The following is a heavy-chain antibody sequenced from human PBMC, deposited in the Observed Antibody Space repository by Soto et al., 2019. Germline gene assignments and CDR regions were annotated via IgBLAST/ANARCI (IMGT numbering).Heavy chain of an antibody. J-gene: IGHJ4*02. CDR2: IRSKAYGGTT. Sequence: GGSLRLSCTASGFTFGDYAMSWFRQAPGKGLEWVGFIRSKAYGGTTEYAASVKGRFTISRDDSKSIAYLQMNSLKTEDTAVYYCTTGYRITIFGVVQIFDYWGQGTLVTVSS. CDR1: GFTFGDYA. CDR3: TTGYRITIFGVVQIFDY. V-gene: IGHV3-49*03. D-gene: IGHD3-3*01.